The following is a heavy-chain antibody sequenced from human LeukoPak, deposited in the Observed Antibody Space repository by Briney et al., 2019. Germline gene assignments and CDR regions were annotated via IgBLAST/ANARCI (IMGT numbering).Heavy chain of an antibody. V-gene: IGHV3-53*01. D-gene: IGHD6-13*01. Sequence: GGSLRLSCAASGFTVSSNYMSWVRQAPGKGLEWVSVIYSGGNTYYADFVKGRFTISRDNSKNTLYLQMNSLRAEDTAVYYCAKTRPLDSSSWSHGDYWGQGTLVTVSS. CDR1: GFTVSSNY. J-gene: IGHJ4*02. CDR2: IYSGGNT. CDR3: AKTRPLDSSSWSHGDY.